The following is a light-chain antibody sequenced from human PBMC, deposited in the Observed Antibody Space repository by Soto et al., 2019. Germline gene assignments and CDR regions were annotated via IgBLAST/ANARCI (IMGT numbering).Light chain of an antibody. CDR2: EVT. Sequence: QSVLTQPASVSGSPGQSITISCTGTSSDVGGYNYVSWYQQHPGKAPKLMIYEVTNRPSGVSNRFSGSKSGNTASLTISGLQAEDEADCYCSSYTSSSTRVFGSGTKV. V-gene: IGLV2-14*01. J-gene: IGLJ1*01. CDR1: SSDVGGYNY. CDR3: SSYTSSSTRV.